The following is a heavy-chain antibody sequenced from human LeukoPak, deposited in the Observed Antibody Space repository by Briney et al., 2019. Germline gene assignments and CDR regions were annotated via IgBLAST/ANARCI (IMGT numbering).Heavy chain of an antibody. Sequence: PSETLSLTCTVSGGSISSSSYSWGWIRQPPGKGLEWIGSIYYSGSTYYNPSLKSRVTISVDTSKNQFSLKLSSVTAADTAVYYCARTHRDLGYCSSTSCYGYRGYFDYWGQGTLVTVSS. V-gene: IGHV4-39*01. CDR3: ARTHRDLGYCSSTSCYGYRGYFDY. J-gene: IGHJ4*02. CDR2: IYYSGST. D-gene: IGHD2-2*01. CDR1: GGSISSSSYS.